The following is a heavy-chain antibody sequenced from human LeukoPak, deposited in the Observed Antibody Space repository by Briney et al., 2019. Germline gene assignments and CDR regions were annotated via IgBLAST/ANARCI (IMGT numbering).Heavy chain of an antibody. D-gene: IGHD3-3*01. CDR3: ARVPLDYDFWSGYVTWFDP. CDR2: IYYSGSI. Sequence: SATLSLTCTVSGGSISSYYWSWIRQPPGKGLEWIGYIYYSGSINYNPSLKSRVTISVDTSKNQFSLKLSSVTAADTAVYYCARVPLDYDFWSGYVTWFDPWGQGTLVSVSS. V-gene: IGHV4-59*01. J-gene: IGHJ5*02. CDR1: GGSISSYY.